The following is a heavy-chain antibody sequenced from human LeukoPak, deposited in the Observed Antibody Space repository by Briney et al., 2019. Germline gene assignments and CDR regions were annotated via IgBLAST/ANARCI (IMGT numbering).Heavy chain of an antibody. J-gene: IGHJ5*02. D-gene: IGHD5-18*01. CDR3: ARAKYSYDLDP. CDR2: INSDGTST. CDR1: GFTFSSYL. Sequence: GGSLRLSCAASGFTFSSYLMHWVRHAPGKGLVWVSRINSDGTSTNYADSVKGRFTISRDNAKNTLYLQMNSLRAEDTAVYYCARAKYSYDLDPWGQGTLVTVSS. V-gene: IGHV3-74*01.